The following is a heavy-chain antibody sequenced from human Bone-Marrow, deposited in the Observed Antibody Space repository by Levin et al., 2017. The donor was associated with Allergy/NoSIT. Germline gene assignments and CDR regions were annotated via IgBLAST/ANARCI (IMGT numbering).Heavy chain of an antibody. V-gene: IGHV4-59*01. CDR2: IYYSGDS. Sequence: SETLSLTCTVSGGPISTYYWSWIRQPPGKGLEWIGFIYYSGDSDYNPSLKSRVTIAIDTSKNQFSLKLTSVTAADTAVYYCARGAYDFWGYYYYYYLDVWGKGTTVTVSS. J-gene: IGHJ6*03. CDR3: ARGAYDFWGYYYYYYLDV. CDR1: GGPISTYY. D-gene: IGHD3-3*01.